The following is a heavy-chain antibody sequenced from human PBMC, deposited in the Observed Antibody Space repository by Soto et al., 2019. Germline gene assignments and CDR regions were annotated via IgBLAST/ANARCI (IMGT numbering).Heavy chain of an antibody. D-gene: IGHD2-2*02. CDR2: ISWSRGSI. CDR1: GFTFNDYA. Sequence: GGSLRLSCAASGFTFNDYAMHWVRQAPGKGLEWVPGISWSRGSIGYADSVKGRFTISRDNAKNSLFLQMDSLRAEDTALYYCARDSGYCSSISCYTPIDSWGQGTLVTVSS. CDR3: ARDSGYCSSISCYTPIDS. J-gene: IGHJ4*02. V-gene: IGHV3-9*01.